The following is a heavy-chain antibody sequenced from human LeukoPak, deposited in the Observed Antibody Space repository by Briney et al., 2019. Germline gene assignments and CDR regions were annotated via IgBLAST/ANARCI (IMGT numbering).Heavy chain of an antibody. V-gene: IGHV3-11*04. D-gene: IGHD6-13*01. CDR1: GFTFSDYY. Sequence: PGGSLRLSCAASGFTFSDYYMSWIRQAPGKGLEWVSYISSSGSTIYYADSVKGRFTISRDNAKNSLYLQMNSLRAEDTAVYYCARDVGQEDSSSCHDYWGQGTLVTVSS. CDR3: ARDVGQEDSSSCHDY. J-gene: IGHJ4*02. CDR2: ISSSGSTI.